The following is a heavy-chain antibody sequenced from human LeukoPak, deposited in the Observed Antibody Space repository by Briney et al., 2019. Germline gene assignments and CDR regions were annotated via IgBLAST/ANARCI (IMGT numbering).Heavy chain of an antibody. CDR2: IDQDGNEK. J-gene: IGHJ4*02. D-gene: IGHD1-14*01. CDR1: GFTFSSYS. Sequence: GGSLRLSCAASGFTFSSYSMNWVRQAPGKGLEWVADIDQDGNEKYYVDSVKGRFTISRDNAKNSLHLQMNSLRVEDTAVYYCARSPTRNTDCWGQGALVTVSS. V-gene: IGHV3-7*04. CDR3: ARSPTRNTDC.